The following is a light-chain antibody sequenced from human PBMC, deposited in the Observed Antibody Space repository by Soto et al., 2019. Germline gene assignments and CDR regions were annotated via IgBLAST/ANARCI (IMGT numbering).Light chain of an antibody. CDR2: AAS. Sequence: DIQMTQSPSSLSASVGDRVTITCRASQSISSYLNWYQQKPGKAPKLLIYAASSLQSGVPSRFRGSGSGTDFTLTISSLQPEDFATYYCQQSYTTPRTLGQGTKVEIK. V-gene: IGKV1-39*01. CDR1: QSISSY. CDR3: QQSYTTPRT. J-gene: IGKJ1*01.